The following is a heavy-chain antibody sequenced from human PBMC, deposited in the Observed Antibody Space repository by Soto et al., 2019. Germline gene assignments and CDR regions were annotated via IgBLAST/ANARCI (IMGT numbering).Heavy chain of an antibody. J-gene: IGHJ4*02. CDR3: ARVRRGSYGRGRIDY. CDR1: GGSISSGGYY. D-gene: IGHD5-18*01. V-gene: IGHV4-61*08. CDR2: IYYSGST. Sequence: PSETLSLTCTVSGGSISSGGYYWSWIRQQPGKGLEWIGEIYYSGSTNYNPSLKSRVTISVDTSKNQFALKLSSVTAADTAVYYCARVRRGSYGRGRIDYWGQGTLVTVSS.